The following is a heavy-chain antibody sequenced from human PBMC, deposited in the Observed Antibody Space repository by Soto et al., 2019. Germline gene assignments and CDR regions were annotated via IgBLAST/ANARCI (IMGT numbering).Heavy chain of an antibody. CDR2: IYHSGST. CDR3: ARGGITIFGVGYGMDV. CDR1: GGSISSGGYS. D-gene: IGHD3-3*01. J-gene: IGHJ6*02. V-gene: IGHV4-30-2*01. Sequence: SETLSLTCAVSGGSISSGGYSWSWIRQPPGKGLEWIGYIYHSGSTYYNLSLKSRVTISVDRSKNQFSLKLSSVTAADTAVYYCARGGITIFGVGYGMDVWGQGTTVTVSS.